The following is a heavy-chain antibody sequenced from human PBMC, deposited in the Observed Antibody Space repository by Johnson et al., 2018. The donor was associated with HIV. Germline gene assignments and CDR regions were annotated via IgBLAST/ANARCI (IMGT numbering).Heavy chain of an antibody. Sequence: QVQLVESGGGLVKPGGSLRLSCATSEFTFNNAWMHWVRQAPGKGLEWVAVMSFDGSNRYYADSVKGRFTISRDNSKNPLYLQMNSLRAEETAVYYCASEGGWELRAFDIWGQGTMVTVSS. CDR2: MSFDGSNR. CDR3: ASEGGWELRAFDI. D-gene: IGHD1-26*01. CDR1: EFTFNNAW. V-gene: IGHV3-30*03. J-gene: IGHJ3*02.